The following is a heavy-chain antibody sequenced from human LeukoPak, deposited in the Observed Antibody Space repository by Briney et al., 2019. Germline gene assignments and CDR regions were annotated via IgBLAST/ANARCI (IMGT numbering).Heavy chain of an antibody. CDR3: ARRRMASWFDP. J-gene: IGHJ5*02. CDR2: IYYSGST. Sequence: SETLSLTCTVSGGCISSSSYYWGWIRQPPGKGLEWIGSIYYSGSTYYNPSLKSRVTISVDTSKNQFSLKLSSVTAADTAVYYCARRRMASWFDPWGQGTLVTVSS. D-gene: IGHD5-24*01. V-gene: IGHV4-39*01. CDR1: GGCISSSSYY.